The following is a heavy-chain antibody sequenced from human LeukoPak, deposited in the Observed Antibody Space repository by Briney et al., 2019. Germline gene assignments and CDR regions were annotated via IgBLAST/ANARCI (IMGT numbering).Heavy chain of an antibody. D-gene: IGHD3-10*01. CDR1: GGSISGYY. Sequence: SETLSLTCTVSGGSISGYYWSWIRQPPGKGLEWIGEIYYSGGTKYIPSLKSRVTMSVDTSKNQFSLRLTSVTAADTAICYCVRSSENYFGPWGQGTLVTVSS. CDR2: IYYSGGT. J-gene: IGHJ5*02. CDR3: VRSSENYFGP. V-gene: IGHV4-59*01.